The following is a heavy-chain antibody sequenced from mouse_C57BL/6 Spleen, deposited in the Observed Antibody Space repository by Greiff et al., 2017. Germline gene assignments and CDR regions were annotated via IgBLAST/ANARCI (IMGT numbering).Heavy chain of an antibody. CDR2: IDPNSGGT. D-gene: IGHD1-1*01. Sequence: VQLQQPGAELVKPGASVTLSCKASGYTFTSYWMHWVKQRPGRGLEWIGRIDPNSGGTKYNEKFKGKATLTVDKPSSTAYMQLSSLTSEDSAVYYCARYYGRYFDVWGTGTTVTVSS. CDR3: ARYYGRYFDV. J-gene: IGHJ1*03. V-gene: IGHV1-72*01. CDR1: GYTFTSYW.